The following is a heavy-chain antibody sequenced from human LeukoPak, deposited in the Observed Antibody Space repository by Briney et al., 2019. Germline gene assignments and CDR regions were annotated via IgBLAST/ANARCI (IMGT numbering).Heavy chain of an antibody. CDR1: GYTFTGYY. D-gene: IGHD4-17*01. CDR3: ARDGNDYGDYYFDY. V-gene: IGHV1-2*06. CDR2: INPNSGGT. Sequence: ASVKVSCKASGYTFTGYYMHWVRQAPGQGLEWMGRINPNSGGTNYAQKFQGRVTMTRDTSISTAYMELSRLRSDDTAAYYCARDGNDYGDYYFDYWGQGTLVTVSS. J-gene: IGHJ4*02.